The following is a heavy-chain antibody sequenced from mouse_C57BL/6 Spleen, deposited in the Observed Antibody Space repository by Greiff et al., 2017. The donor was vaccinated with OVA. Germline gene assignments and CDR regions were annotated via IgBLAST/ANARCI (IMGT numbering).Heavy chain of an antibody. CDR2: IHPNNGGT. Sequence: VQLQQSGPELVKPGASVKIPCKASGYTFTDYNMDWVKQSHGKSLEWIGDIHPNNGGTIYNQKFKGKATLTVDKSSSTAYMELRSLTSEDTAVYYCARRTPYYGSSYYYAMDYWGQGTSVTVSS. J-gene: IGHJ4*01. D-gene: IGHD1-1*01. V-gene: IGHV1-18*01. CDR1: GYTFTDYN. CDR3: ARRTPYYGSSYYYAMDY.